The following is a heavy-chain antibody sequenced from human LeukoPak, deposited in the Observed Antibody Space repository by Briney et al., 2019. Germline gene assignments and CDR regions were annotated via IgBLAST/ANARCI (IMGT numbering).Heavy chain of an antibody. Sequence: SETLSLTCTVSGGSISSGSYYWSWIRQPAGKGLEWIGRIYTSGSTNYNPSLKSRVTISVDTSKNQFSLKLSSVTAADTAVYYCARAQIARFGELIYGGLGNWFDPWGQGTLVTVSS. V-gene: IGHV4-61*02. J-gene: IGHJ5*02. CDR3: ARAQIARFGELIYGGLGNWFDP. CDR2: IYTSGST. D-gene: IGHD3-10*01. CDR1: GGSISSGSYY.